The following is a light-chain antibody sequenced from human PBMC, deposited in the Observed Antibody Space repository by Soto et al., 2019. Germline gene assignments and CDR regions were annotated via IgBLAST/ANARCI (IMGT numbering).Light chain of an antibody. Sequence: DIVLTQSPGTLSLSPGERATLSFMATQSIDSTYLAWYQQNPGQAPSLVIYGSTRRATGIPASSSGSGSGTDFTPTISSLQPEDFATYYCQQSYSTPRTFGQGTKV. CDR3: QQSYSTPRT. CDR1: QSIDSTY. V-gene: IGKV3-20*01. CDR2: GST. J-gene: IGKJ1*01.